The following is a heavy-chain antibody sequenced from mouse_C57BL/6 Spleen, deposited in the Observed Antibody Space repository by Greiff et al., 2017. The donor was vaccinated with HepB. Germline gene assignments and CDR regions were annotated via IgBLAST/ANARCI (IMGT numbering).Heavy chain of an antibody. V-gene: IGHV5-17*01. Sequence: EVMLVESGGGLVKPGGSLKLSCAASGFTFSDYGMHWVRQAPEKGLEWVAYISSGSSTIYYADTVKGRFTISRDNAKNTLFLQMTILRSEDTAMYYCARELENYDYDAWFAYWGQGTLVTVSA. CDR2: ISSGSSTI. CDR3: ARELENYDYDAWFAY. D-gene: IGHD2-4*01. CDR1: GFTFSDYG. J-gene: IGHJ3*01.